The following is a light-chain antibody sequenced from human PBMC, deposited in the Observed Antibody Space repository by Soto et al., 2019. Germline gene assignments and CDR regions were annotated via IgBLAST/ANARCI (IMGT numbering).Light chain of an antibody. Sequence: IVLTQSPGTLSLSPGERATLSCRASQSVISTYLAWFQHQPGQAPRLLIYGTSNRASGIPDRFSGSGSGTDFSLTISRLEPEDFAVYYCQHYGNSVFTFGHGTRLEIK. CDR2: GTS. CDR1: QSVISTY. CDR3: QHYGNSVFT. J-gene: IGKJ5*01. V-gene: IGKV3-20*01.